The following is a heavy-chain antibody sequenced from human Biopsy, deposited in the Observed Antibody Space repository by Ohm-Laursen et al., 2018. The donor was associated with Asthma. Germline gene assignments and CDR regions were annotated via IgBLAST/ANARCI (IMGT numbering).Heavy chain of an antibody. Sequence: SLRLSCTASGFAVSSDYMFWVRQAPGKGLEWVSVIYSGGTSQTADSVRGRFTISRDYSKNTLYLQMHSMRAEDTAVYYCARGDSSNWSHYYFDYWGQETLVTVSS. J-gene: IGHJ4*02. CDR2: IYSGGTS. V-gene: IGHV3-53*01. CDR3: ARGDSSNWSHYYFDY. CDR1: GFAVSSDY. D-gene: IGHD3-22*01.